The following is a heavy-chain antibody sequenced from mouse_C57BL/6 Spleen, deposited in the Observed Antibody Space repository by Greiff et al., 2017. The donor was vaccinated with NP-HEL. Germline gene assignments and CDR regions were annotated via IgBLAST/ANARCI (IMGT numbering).Heavy chain of an antibody. V-gene: IGHV5-4*01. Sequence: EVKLMESGGGLVKPGGSLKLSCAASGFTFSSYAMSWVRQTPEKRLEWVATISDGGSYTYYADNVKGRFTISRDNAKNNLYLQMSHLKSEDTAMYYCARDRLYYYGSSYDYFDYWGQGTTLTVSS. CDR1: GFTFSSYA. CDR3: ARDRLYYYGSSYDYFDY. CDR2: ISDGGSYT. J-gene: IGHJ2*01. D-gene: IGHD1-1*01.